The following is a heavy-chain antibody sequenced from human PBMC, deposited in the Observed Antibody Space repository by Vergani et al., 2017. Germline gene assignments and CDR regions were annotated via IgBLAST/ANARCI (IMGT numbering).Heavy chain of an antibody. CDR1: GYTFTAYY. J-gene: IGHJ4*02. Sequence: QVQLVQSGSELKKPGASVKVSCKASGYTFTAYYIHWVRQAPEQGLEWVGVISPDGFSTFYAQKFQGRVTITRATSTSTVYVEVTSLRSDDTAVYYCAREPPLTGFFDYWGQGTLVTV. CDR2: ISPDGFST. CDR3: AREPPLTGFFDY. D-gene: IGHD3-9*01. V-gene: IGHV1-46*03.